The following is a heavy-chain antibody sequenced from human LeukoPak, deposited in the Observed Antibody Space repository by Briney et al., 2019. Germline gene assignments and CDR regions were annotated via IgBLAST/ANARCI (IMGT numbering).Heavy chain of an antibody. D-gene: IGHD1-20*01. V-gene: IGHV4-39*07. CDR1: GGSISSSSYY. Sequence: SGTLSLTCTISGGSISSSSYYWGWIRQPPGKGLEWIGSIYYTGSTYYNPSLKSRVTISVDTSKNQFSLKLSSVTAADTAVYYCASRGVYNWKRFDAFDIWGQGTMVTVSS. J-gene: IGHJ3*02. CDR2: IYYTGST. CDR3: ASRGVYNWKRFDAFDI.